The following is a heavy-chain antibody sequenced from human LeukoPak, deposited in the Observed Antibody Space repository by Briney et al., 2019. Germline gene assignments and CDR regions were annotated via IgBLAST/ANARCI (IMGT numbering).Heavy chain of an antibody. Sequence: GGSLRLFCAASGFTFSSYAMLWVRQAPGKGLAWVSTISGSGDKTYYADSVKGRFTISRDNSKNTLYLQVNILRAEDSALYYCAKDGFRGDCIGGSCYPFDPWGQGTLVTVSS. V-gene: IGHV3-23*01. D-gene: IGHD2-15*01. CDR2: ISGSGDKT. CDR1: GFTFSSYA. J-gene: IGHJ5*02. CDR3: AKDGFRGDCIGGSCYPFDP.